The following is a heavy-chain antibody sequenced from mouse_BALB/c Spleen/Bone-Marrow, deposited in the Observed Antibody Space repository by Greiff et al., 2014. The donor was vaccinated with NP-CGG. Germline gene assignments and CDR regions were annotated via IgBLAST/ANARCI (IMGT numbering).Heavy chain of an antibody. CDR3: SRGVLAYFDY. V-gene: IGHV1S135*01. CDR2: IDPYSGGT. CDR1: GYAFTNYN. J-gene: IGHJ2*01. D-gene: IGHD2-14*01. Sequence: EVQLQQSGPELVKPGASVKVSCKASGYAFTNYNMNWVKQSHGKSLEWIGYIDPYSGGTNYNQKFRGKATLTVDKSSSTAYMHLNSLTSEDSAVYYCSRGVLAYFDYWAQGTTLTVSS.